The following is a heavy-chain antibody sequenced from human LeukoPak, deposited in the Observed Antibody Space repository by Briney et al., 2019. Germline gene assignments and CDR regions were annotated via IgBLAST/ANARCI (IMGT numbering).Heavy chain of an antibody. Sequence: PGGSLRLSCAASGFTFSNYWMHWVRQAPGKGLVWVSRINSDGSSTSYADSVKGRFHISRDKAQNPMYLQMKSLRAEDTAVYYCARVSSGSYFGYYYYYMDVWGKGTTVTVSS. CDR3: ARVSSGSYFGYYYYYMDV. D-gene: IGHD1-26*01. V-gene: IGHV3-74*01. CDR1: GFTFSNYW. J-gene: IGHJ6*03. CDR2: INSDGSST.